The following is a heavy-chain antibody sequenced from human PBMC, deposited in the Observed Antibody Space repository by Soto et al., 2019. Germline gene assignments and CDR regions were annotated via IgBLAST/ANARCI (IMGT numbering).Heavy chain of an antibody. V-gene: IGHV1-8*01. D-gene: IGHD3-22*01. CDR2: VDPNRGHS. Sequence: ASVKVSCKASGYNISSYDIIWVRQAAGQGLEWMGWVDPNRGHSDSVQNFRGRVTMTTNISASTAYLELRGLRSDDTGVYYCARDGTLYDNNNYYYLYWGQGTLVTVSS. CDR3: ARDGTLYDNNNYYYLY. J-gene: IGHJ4*02. CDR1: GYNISSYD.